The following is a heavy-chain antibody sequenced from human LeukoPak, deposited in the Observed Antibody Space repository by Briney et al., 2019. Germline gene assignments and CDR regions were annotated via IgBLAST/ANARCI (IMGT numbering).Heavy chain of an antibody. V-gene: IGHV1-18*01. CDR2: ISAYSANT. CDR3: ATSYHYDRSGFPNYFDF. Sequence: ASVKVSCKASGYSLTVYGITWVRQAPGQGLEWMGSISAYSANTGYAQKFQGRVSMTTDTSTSTAYMELRNLRSDDTAVYYYATSYHYDRSGFPNYFDFWGQRTLVTVSS. CDR1: GYSLTVYG. J-gene: IGHJ4*02. D-gene: IGHD3-22*01.